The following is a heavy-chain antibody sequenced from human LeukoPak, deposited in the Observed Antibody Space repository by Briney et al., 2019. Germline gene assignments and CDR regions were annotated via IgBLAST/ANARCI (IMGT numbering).Heavy chain of an antibody. Sequence: ASVKVSCKASGYTFTSYYMHWVRQAPGRGLEWMGIINTSGGSTTYAQKFQGRVSMTRDTSTSTVYLEVSSLRSEDTAVYYCARSQGGNTLWFDLWGQGTLVTVSS. V-gene: IGHV1-46*01. J-gene: IGHJ5*02. D-gene: IGHD4-23*01. CDR1: GYTFTSYY. CDR3: ARSQGGNTLWFDL. CDR2: INTSGGST.